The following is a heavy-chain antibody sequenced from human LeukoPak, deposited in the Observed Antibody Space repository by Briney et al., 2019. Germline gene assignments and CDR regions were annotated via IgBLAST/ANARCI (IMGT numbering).Heavy chain of an antibody. V-gene: IGHV4-61*05. CDR3: ARTRYGSGSYTFLDY. J-gene: IGHJ4*02. Sequence: SETLSLTCTVSGGSISGSSYYWGWIRQPPGKGLEWIGYIYYSGSTNYNPSLKSRVTMSIDTSKNQFSLKLSSVTAADTAVYYCARTRYGSGSYTFLDYWGQGTLVTVSS. CDR1: GGSISGSSYY. D-gene: IGHD3-10*01. CDR2: IYYSGST.